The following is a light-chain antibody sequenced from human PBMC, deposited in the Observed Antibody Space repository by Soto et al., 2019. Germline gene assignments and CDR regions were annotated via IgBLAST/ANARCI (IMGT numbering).Light chain of an antibody. CDR3: PSYDSSLRGYV. J-gene: IGLJ1*01. CDR1: SSDVGSYNL. V-gene: IGLV2-14*02. Sequence: QSALTQPASVSGSPGQSITISCTGTSSDVGSYNLVSWYQQHPCKAPKLMIYEGSNRPSGVSNRFSGSKSGNTASLTISGLQAEDEADYYCPSYDSSLRGYVFGNGTKLTVL. CDR2: EGS.